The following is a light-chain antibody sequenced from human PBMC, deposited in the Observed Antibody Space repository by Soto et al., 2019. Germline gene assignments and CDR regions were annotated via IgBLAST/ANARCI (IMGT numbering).Light chain of an antibody. Sequence: DIQMTQSPSSLSASIGDRVTITCRASQSISNYLDWYQIKPGKAPKLLIYAASTLQSGVPSRISGSGSGTDFTLTISSLQAEDFATYYCHQNYNVPPWTFGQGTKLEIK. CDR2: AAS. J-gene: IGKJ1*01. V-gene: IGKV1-39*01. CDR1: QSISNY. CDR3: HQNYNVPPWT.